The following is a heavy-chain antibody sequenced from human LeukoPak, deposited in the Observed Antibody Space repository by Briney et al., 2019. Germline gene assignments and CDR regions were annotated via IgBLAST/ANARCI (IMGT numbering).Heavy chain of an antibody. V-gene: IGHV3-30-3*01. Sequence: PGRSLRLSCAASGFTFSTYAMRWVRQAPGQGLEWVAVISYDGSNKYYADTVRGRFTITRDNSKNTPYLQMNSLRAEDTAVYYCARDRGANIVVVPAATPSYMDVWGKGTTVTVSS. CDR2: ISYDGSNK. CDR3: ARDRGANIVVVPAATPSYMDV. CDR1: GFTFSTYA. D-gene: IGHD2-2*01. J-gene: IGHJ6*03.